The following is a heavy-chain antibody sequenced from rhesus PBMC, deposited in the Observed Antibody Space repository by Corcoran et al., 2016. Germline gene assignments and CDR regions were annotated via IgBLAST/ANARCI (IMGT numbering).Heavy chain of an antibody. V-gene: IGHV4-76*01. D-gene: IGHD6-25*01. CDR1: GYSISSGYD. CDR2: IYGSSVST. J-gene: IGHJ4*01. CDR3: ARSDGSWTGSLDY. Sequence: QVQLSASGPGVVKLSETLSLPCAVTGYSISSGYDWSWIRDPPGKGLEWIGYIYGSSVSTYYNPSLKNRVTISKDTSKNQLSLKLCSVTAADTVVYYCARSDGSWTGSLDYWRQGVLVTVSS.